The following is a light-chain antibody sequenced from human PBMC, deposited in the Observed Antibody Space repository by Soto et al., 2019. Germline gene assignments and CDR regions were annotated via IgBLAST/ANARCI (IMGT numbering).Light chain of an antibody. V-gene: IGKV3-20*01. CDR1: QSVTSSY. CDR2: GAS. Sequence: PGGRATLSFRASQSVTSSYLAWYKQQPGQAPKLLRYGASIRTSGIPDRFSGSGSGTEFTLTISRLEPEDFEVYYCQQYVRSPWTFGQGTKVDIK. CDR3: QQYVRSPWT. J-gene: IGKJ1*01.